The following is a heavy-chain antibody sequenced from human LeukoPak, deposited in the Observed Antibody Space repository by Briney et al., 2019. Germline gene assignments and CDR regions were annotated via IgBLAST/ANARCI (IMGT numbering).Heavy chain of an antibody. CDR1: GGSISSYY. V-gene: IGHV4-59*12. J-gene: IGHJ4*02. D-gene: IGHD2-21*02. CDR3: ARGPVVTAILAPSPIANTSRHYFDY. CDR2: IYYSGTT. Sequence: SETLSLTCTVSGGSISSYYWSWIRQPPGKGLEWIGYIYYSGTTNYNPSLKSRVTISVDTSKNQFSLKLSSVTAADTAVYYCARGPVVTAILAPSPIANTSRHYFDYWGQGTLVTVSS.